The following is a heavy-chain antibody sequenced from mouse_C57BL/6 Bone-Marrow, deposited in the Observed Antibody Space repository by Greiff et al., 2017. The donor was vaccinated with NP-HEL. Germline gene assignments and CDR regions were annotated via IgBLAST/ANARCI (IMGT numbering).Heavy chain of an antibody. Sequence: QVQLKQSGAELVKPGASVKISCKASGYAFSSYWMNWVKQRPGKGLEWIGQIYPGDGDTNYNGKFKGKATLTADKSSSTAYMQLSSLTSEDSAVYFCARDYYGSTLYWYCDVWGTGTTVTVTS. CDR1: GYAFSSYW. CDR3: ARDYYGSTLYWYCDV. V-gene: IGHV1-80*01. J-gene: IGHJ1*03. CDR2: IYPGDGDT. D-gene: IGHD1-1*01.